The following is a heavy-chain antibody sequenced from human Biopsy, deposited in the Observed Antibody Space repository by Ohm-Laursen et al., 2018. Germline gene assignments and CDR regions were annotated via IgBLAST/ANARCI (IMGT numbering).Heavy chain of an antibody. V-gene: IGHV1-69*06. J-gene: IGHJ1*01. CDR2: NIPILGTG. D-gene: IGHD3-9*01. CDR3: ATKLTGYFHH. Sequence: GVSVKVSCKAPGGTFSNYGVNWVRQAPGQGLEWLGGNIPILGTGNYAQKFRDRVTVAADTSTSTATMELRSLRSDDTAVYYCATKLTGYFHHWGQGTLVIVSS. CDR1: GGTFSNYG.